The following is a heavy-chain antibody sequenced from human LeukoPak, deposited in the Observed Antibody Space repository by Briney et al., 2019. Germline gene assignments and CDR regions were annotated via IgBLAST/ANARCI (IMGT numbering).Heavy chain of an antibody. V-gene: IGHV3-15*01. CDR1: GLTFSNAW. CDR2: IRSKTDGGTT. Sequence: GGSLRLSCAASGLTFSNAWMSWVRQAPGKGLEWVGRIRSKTDGGTTDYAAPVKGRFTISRDDSKNTLYLQMNSLETEDTAVYYCITDITMVRGVIITIHAFDIWGQGTMVAVSS. CDR3: ITDITMVRGVIITIHAFDI. J-gene: IGHJ3*02. D-gene: IGHD3-10*01.